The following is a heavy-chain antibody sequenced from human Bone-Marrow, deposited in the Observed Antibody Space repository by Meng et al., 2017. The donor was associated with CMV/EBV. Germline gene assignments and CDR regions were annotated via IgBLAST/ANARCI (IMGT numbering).Heavy chain of an antibody. CDR1: GFTFSSYW. Sequence: GESLKISCAASGFTFSSYWMHWVRQAPGKGLVWVSRINSDGSSTSYADSVKGRFTISRDNSKSTLYLQMDSLRAEDTAVYYCAKDSPPTSGCQGFFHYWGRGTLVTVS. V-gene: IGHV3-74*01. D-gene: IGHD5-12*01. J-gene: IGHJ4*02. CDR3: AKDSPPTSGCQGFFHY. CDR2: INSDGSST.